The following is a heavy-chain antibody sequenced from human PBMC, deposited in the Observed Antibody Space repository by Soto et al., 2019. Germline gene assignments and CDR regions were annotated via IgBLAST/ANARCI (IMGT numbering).Heavy chain of an antibody. CDR1: QYTFSNYY. J-gene: IGHJ4*02. CDR2: INNGGGT. CDR3: ATRSDWSPLIDY. V-gene: IGHV1-2*02. Sequence: ASVKVSCKASQYTFSNYYLHWVRQAPGQRPEWMGWINNGGGTIYAQDFQGRLTMTRDTSITTAYMELSRLSSDDTAFYYCATRSDWSPLIDYWGQGTLVTVSS. D-gene: IGHD3-9*01.